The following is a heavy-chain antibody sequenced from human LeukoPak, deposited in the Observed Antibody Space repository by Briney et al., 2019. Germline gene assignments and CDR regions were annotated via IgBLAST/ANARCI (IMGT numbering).Heavy chain of an antibody. J-gene: IGHJ4*02. D-gene: IGHD6-19*01. CDR1: GYTFTGYY. Sequence: ASVKVSCKASGYTFTGYYMHWVRQAPGQGLEWMGWINPNSGGTNYAQKFQGRVTMTRDTSISTAYMELSRLRSDDTAVYYCAREMSRYSSGWYLGYWGQGTLVIVSS. CDR3: AREMSRYSSGWYLGY. V-gene: IGHV1-2*02. CDR2: INPNSGGT.